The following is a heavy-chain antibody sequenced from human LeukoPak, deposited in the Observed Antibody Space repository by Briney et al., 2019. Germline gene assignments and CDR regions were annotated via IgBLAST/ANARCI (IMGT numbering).Heavy chain of an antibody. V-gene: IGHV1-18*01. D-gene: IGHD3-22*01. CDR2: IGAYNGNT. Sequence: ASVKVSCKASGYTFTSYGISWVRQAPGQGLEWMGWIGAYNGNTNYAQKLQGRVTMTTDTSTSTAYMELRSLRSDDTAVYYCARDEWTGVGYYYDSSGYYDYWGQGTLVTVSS. J-gene: IGHJ4*02. CDR3: ARDEWTGVGYYYDSSGYYDY. CDR1: GYTFTSYG.